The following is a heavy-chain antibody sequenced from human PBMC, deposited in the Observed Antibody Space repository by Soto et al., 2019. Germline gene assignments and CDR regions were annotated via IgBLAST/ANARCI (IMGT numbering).Heavy chain of an antibody. V-gene: IGHV3-23*01. Sequence: EVQLLESGGGLVQPGGSLRLACIGSGFTFRNHAMSWVRQAPGKGLEWVSAIDESGGVTTYADSVKGRFTNSRDNSKNTLYLQMNGLRDEDTAIYSCAKEGLGRHCWFEHWGQGTLVTVSS. D-gene: IGHD7-27*01. CDR2: IDESGGVT. CDR1: GFTFRNHA. J-gene: IGHJ5*02. CDR3: AKEGLGRHCWFEH.